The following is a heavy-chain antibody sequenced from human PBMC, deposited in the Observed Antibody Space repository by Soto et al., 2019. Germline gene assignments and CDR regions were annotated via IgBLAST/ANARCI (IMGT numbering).Heavy chain of an antibody. Sequence: LSLTCTVSGGSISSGGYYWTWIRQAPGKGLEWVSYIGIGSSTKYYADSVKGRFTISRDNAKNSLYLQMNSLRAEDTAVYYCARDQLYYNDISGRPLNAFDVWGQGTMVTVSS. J-gene: IGHJ3*01. V-gene: IGHV3-11*04. CDR2: IGIGSSTK. D-gene: IGHD3-22*01. CDR3: ARDQLYYNDISGRPLNAFDV. CDR1: GGSISSGGYY.